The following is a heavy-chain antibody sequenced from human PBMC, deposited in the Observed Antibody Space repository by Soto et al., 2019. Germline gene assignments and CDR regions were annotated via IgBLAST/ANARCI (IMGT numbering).Heavy chain of an antibody. V-gene: IGHV4-31*03. CDR1: GGSISSGGYY. Sequence: SETLSLTCTVSGGSISSGGYYWSWIRQHPGKGLEWIGYIYYSGSTYYNPSLKSRVTISVDTSKNQFSLKLSSVTAADTAVYYCARSAARELLFDYWGQGTLVTVSS. J-gene: IGHJ4*02. D-gene: IGHD3-10*01. CDR3: ARSAARELLFDY. CDR2: IYYSGST.